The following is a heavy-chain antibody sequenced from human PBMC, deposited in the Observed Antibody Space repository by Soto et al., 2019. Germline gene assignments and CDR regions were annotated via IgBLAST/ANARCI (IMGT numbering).Heavy chain of an antibody. D-gene: IGHD6-19*01. V-gene: IGHV1-3*01. CDR1: GYTFTSYA. CDR3: ARDSSGWALVTYYFDY. CDR2: INAGNGNT. Sequence: ASVKVSCKASGYTFTSYAMHWVRQAPGQRLEWMGWINAGNGNTKYSQKFQGRVTITRDTSASTAYMELSSLRSEDTAVYYCARDSSGWALVTYYFDYWGQGTLVTVSS. J-gene: IGHJ4*02.